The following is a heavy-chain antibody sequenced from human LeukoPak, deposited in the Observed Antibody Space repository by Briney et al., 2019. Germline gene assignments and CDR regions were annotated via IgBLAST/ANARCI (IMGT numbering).Heavy chain of an antibody. CDR3: AGIPVFGVVLHQEPV. CDR2: FIPVLGTA. CDR1: GYTFTSYD. Sequence: SVKVSCKASGYTFTSYDINWVRQAPGQGLEWMGVFIPVLGTANSTQNFQDRVTITADISTNTVYMELSSLRSEDTAVYFCAGIPVFGVVLHQEPVWGKGTTVTVSS. V-gene: IGHV1-69*10. D-gene: IGHD3-3*01. J-gene: IGHJ6*04.